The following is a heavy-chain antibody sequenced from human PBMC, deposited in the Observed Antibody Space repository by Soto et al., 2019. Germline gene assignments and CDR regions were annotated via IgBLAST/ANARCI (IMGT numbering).Heavy chain of an antibody. CDR3: EGSYSSGWSWDKGHY. V-gene: IGHV4-34*01. J-gene: IGHJ4*02. CDR2: INHSGST. Sequence: SETLSLTCAVYGGSFSGYYWSWIRQPPGKGLEWIGEINHSGSTNYNPSLKSRVTISVDTSKNQFSLKLSSVTAADTAVYYCEGSYSSGWSWDKGHYWGPGPLVPVYS. CDR1: GGSFSGYY. D-gene: IGHD6-19*01.